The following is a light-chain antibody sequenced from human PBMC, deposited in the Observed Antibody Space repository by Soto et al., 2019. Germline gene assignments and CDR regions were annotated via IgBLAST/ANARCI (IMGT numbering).Light chain of an antibody. J-gene: IGLJ1*01. V-gene: IGLV2-14*01. CDR1: SSDVGGYNY. Sequence: HSVLNQPRSVSGSPGQSVTISCTGTSSDVGGYNYVSWYQHHPGKAPKLMIYEVSNRPSGISHRFSGSKSGNTASLTISGLRAEDEADYYCSSYTRQYTPSYVFGTGTKVTVL. CDR2: EVS. CDR3: SSYTRQYTPSYV.